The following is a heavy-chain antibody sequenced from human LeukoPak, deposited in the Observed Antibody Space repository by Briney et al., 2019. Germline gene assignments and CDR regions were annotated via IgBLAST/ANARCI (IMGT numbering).Heavy chain of an antibody. CDR1: GFTVSSNY. V-gene: IGHV3-53*01. J-gene: IGHJ6*03. D-gene: IGHD1-1*01. CDR2: IYSGGST. Sequence: GGSLRLSCAASGFTVSSNYMSWVRQAPGKGLEWGSVIYSGGSTYYSDSVKGGWTISREKCKNKRYRQMNSLRAEDTAVYYCARGASIRTNHYYMDVWGKGTTVTVSS. CDR3: ARGASIRTNHYYMDV.